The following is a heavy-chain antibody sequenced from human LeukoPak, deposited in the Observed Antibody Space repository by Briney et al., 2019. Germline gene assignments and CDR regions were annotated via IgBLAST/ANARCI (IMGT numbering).Heavy chain of an antibody. CDR2: INHSGST. J-gene: IGHJ4*02. V-gene: IGHV4-34*01. D-gene: IGHD3-22*01. CDR3: ATRDDHYYDSSGFFDY. Sequence: SETLSLTCAVYGGSFSGYYWSWIRQPPGKGLEWIGEINHSGSTNYNPSLKSRVTMSVDTSKNQFSLKLSSVTAADTAVYYCATRDDHYYDSSGFFDYWGQGTLVTVSS. CDR1: GGSFSGYY.